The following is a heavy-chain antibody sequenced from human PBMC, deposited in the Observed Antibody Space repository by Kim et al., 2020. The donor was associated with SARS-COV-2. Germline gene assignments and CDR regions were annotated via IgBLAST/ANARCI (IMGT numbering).Heavy chain of an antibody. J-gene: IGHJ4*02. CDR2: T. V-gene: IGHV3-23*01. CDR3: AKRRTTVVTDY. D-gene: IGHD4-17*01. Sequence: TYCADSVKGRFTISRDNSKTTLYLQMNSLRAEDTAVYYCAKRRTTVVTDYWGQGTLVTVSS.